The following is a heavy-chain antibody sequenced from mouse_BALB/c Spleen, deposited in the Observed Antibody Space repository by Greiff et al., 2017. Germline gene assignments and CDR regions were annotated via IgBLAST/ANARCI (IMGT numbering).Heavy chain of an antibody. CDR3: AIKGFYAMDY. J-gene: IGHJ4*01. CDR2: IYPGSGNT. V-gene: IGHV1-77*01. D-gene: IGHD1-3*01. CDR1: GYTFTDYY. Sequence: QVQLQQSGAELARPGASVKLSCKASGYTFTDYYINWVKQRTGQGLEWIGEIYPGSGNTYYNEKFKGKATLTADKSSSTAYMQLSSLTSEDSAVYFCAIKGFYAMDYWGQGTSVTVSS.